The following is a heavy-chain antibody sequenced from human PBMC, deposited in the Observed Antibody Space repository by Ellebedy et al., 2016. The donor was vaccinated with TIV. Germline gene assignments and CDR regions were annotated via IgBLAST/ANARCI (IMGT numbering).Heavy chain of an antibody. CDR3: ARDLVGLDY. Sequence: GESLKISXAVSGFTFSSYTMHWVRQAPGKGLEWVAVIWYDGSKTYYADSVKGRFTISRDNAKNSLYLQMNSLRDEDTAVYYCARDLVGLDYWGQGTLVTVSS. CDR2: IWYDGSKT. D-gene: IGHD1-26*01. J-gene: IGHJ4*02. CDR1: GFTFSSYT. V-gene: IGHV3-30*04.